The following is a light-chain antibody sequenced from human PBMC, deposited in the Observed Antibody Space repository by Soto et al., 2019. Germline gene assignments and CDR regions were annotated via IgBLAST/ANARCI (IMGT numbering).Light chain of an antibody. V-gene: IGKV3-15*01. CDR2: GAS. J-gene: IGKJ4*01. CDR1: QTIYNN. CDR3: QQYNDWPPLT. Sequence: IVITQSPATLSVSPGERATLSCRAGQTIYNNVAWYQQRPGQAPRLLIYGASTRATGIPARFSGSGSGTEFTLTITSLQSEDFATYYCQQYNDWPPLTFGGGTKVDIK.